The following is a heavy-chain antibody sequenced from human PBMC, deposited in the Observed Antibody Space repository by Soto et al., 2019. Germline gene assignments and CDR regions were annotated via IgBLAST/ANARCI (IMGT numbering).Heavy chain of an antibody. J-gene: IGHJ1*01. CDR1: GYTFTSYD. CDR2: MNPNNGNT. D-gene: IGHD3-10*01. V-gene: IGHV1-8*01. CDR3: ARSPRNYYALGSYSYFRH. Sequence: ASVKVSCKASGYTFTSYDISWVRQATGQGLEWMGWMNPNNGNTDYAPKFQGRVTMTMNTSIGTAYMELSSLRSEDTAVYYCARSPRNYYALGSYSYFRHWGQGTLVTSPQ.